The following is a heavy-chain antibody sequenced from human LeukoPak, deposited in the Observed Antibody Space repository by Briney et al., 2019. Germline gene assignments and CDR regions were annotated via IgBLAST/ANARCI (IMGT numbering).Heavy chain of an antibody. V-gene: IGHV3-33*01. CDR2: IWYDGSNK. CDR3: ARDAGRYFDWLGY. J-gene: IGHJ4*02. D-gene: IGHD3-9*01. CDR1: GFTFSSYG. Sequence: GGSLRLSCAASGFTFSSYGMHWVRQAPGKGLEWVAVIWYDGSNKYYADSVKGRFTISRDNSRNTLYLQMNSLRAEDTAVYYCARDAGRYFDWLGYWGQGTLVTVSS.